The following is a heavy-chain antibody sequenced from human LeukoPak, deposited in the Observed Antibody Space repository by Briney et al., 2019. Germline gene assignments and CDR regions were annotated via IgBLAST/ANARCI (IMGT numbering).Heavy chain of an antibody. CDR2: ISGSGGST. CDR3: AKVPYCGGDCYPTFDY. Sequence: GGSLRLSCAASGFTFSSYAMSWVRQAPGKGLEWVSAISGSGGSTYYADSVKGRFTISRDNPKNTLYLQMNSLRAEDTAVYYCAKVPYCGGDCYPTFDYWGQGTLVTVSS. V-gene: IGHV3-23*01. CDR1: GFTFSSYA. J-gene: IGHJ4*02. D-gene: IGHD2-21*01.